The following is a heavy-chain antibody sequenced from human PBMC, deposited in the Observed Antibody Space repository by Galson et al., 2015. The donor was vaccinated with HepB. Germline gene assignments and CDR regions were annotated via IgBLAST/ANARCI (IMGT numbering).Heavy chain of an antibody. CDR1: GDSVSSHTVG. CDR3: ARSIHLGRGFDS. D-gene: IGHD7-27*01. CDR2: TYYRSKWSN. V-gene: IGHV6-1*01. J-gene: IGHJ4*02. Sequence: CAISGDSVSSHTVGWNWIRQSPSRGPEWLGRTYYRSKWSNDYAQSVQSRITINPDTSKNQISLQLNSVTPEDTAVYYCARSIHLGRGFDSWGQGTLVTVSS.